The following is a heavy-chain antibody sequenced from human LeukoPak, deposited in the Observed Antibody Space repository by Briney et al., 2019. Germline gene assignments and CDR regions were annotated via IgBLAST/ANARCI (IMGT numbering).Heavy chain of an antibody. J-gene: IGHJ6*02. Sequence: GASVKVSCKASGYTFTSYGISWVRQAPGQGLERMGWISAYNGNTNYAQKLQGRVTMTTDTSTSTAYMELRSLRSDDTAVYYCARKEGWYWGGFYGMDVWGQGTTVTVSS. CDR2: ISAYNGNT. CDR1: GYTFTSYG. D-gene: IGHD6-19*01. CDR3: ARKEGWYWGGFYGMDV. V-gene: IGHV1-18*01.